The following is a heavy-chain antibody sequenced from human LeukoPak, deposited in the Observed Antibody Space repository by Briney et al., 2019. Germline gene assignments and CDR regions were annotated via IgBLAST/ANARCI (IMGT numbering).Heavy chain of an antibody. Sequence: PSETLSLTCAVYGGSFSGYYWSWIRQPPGKGLGWIGEINHSGSTNYNPSLKSRVTISVDTSKNQFSLQLSSVTGEDTAVYYCARIYDYVWGSYRPSFDYWGQGTLVTVSS. D-gene: IGHD3-16*02. CDR2: INHSGST. CDR1: GGSFSGYY. V-gene: IGHV4-34*01. J-gene: IGHJ4*02. CDR3: ARIYDYVWGSYRPSFDY.